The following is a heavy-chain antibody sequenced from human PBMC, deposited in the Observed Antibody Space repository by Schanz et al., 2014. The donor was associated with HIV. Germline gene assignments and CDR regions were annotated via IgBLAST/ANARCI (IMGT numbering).Heavy chain of an antibody. CDR1: GFTFSSYW. V-gene: IGHV3-74*01. D-gene: IGHD6-19*01. CDR3: ARDSSLAVADHWYLDL. CDR2: INSDGSST. J-gene: IGHJ2*01. Sequence: EVQLVESGGGLVQPGGSLRLSCAASGFTFSSYWMHWVRQAPGKGLVWVSRINSDGSSTSYADSVKGRFTISRDNAKNTLYLQMNSLRAEDTAVYYCARDSSLAVADHWYLDLWGRGTLVTVSS.